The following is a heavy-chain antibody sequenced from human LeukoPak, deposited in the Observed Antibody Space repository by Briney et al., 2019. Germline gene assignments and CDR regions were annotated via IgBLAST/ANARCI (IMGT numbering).Heavy chain of an antibody. J-gene: IGHJ4*02. D-gene: IGHD3-3*01. CDR1: GFTFSSYG. CDR3: ARERQNKDFWSGGDY. Sequence: PGRSLRLPCAASGFTFSSYGMHWVRQAPGKGLEWVAVISYDGSNKYYADSAKGRFTISRDNSKNTLYLQMNTLRPEDTAVYYCARERQNKDFWSGGDYWGQGTLVTVSS. V-gene: IGHV3-30*03. CDR2: ISYDGSNK.